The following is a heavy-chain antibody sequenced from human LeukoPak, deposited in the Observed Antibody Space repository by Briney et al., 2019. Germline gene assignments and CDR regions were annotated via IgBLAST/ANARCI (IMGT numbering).Heavy chain of an antibody. V-gene: IGHV3-23*01. CDR3: AKDGRSSTPGY. CDR2: ISAGGGST. Sequence: GGSLRLSCVISGFTFSSYTMSWVRQAPGKGLEWVSGISAGGGSTYHADSVKGRFTISRDNSKNTLFLQMNSLRAEDTAVYYCAKDGRSSTPGYWGQGTLVTVSS. J-gene: IGHJ4*02. D-gene: IGHD2-2*01. CDR1: GFTFSSYT.